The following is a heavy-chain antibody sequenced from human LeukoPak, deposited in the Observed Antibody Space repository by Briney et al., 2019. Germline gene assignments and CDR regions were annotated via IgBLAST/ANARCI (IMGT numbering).Heavy chain of an antibody. CDR3: ARDGVRRFGELNAFDI. J-gene: IGHJ3*02. D-gene: IGHD3-10*01. CDR2: IWYDASNK. CDR1: GFTFSGYG. Sequence: PGKSLRLSCAASGFTFSGYGMHWVRQAPGKGLEWVAVIWYDASNKYCADSVKGRFTISRDNSKNTLYLQMNSLRAEDTAVYYCARDGVRRFGELNAFDIWGQGTMVTVSS. V-gene: IGHV3-33*01.